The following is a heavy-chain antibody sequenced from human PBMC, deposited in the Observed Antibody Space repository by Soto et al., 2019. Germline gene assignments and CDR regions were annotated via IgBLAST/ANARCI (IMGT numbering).Heavy chain of an antibody. CDR3: ARVRGGDRHLYWYFDL. J-gene: IGHJ2*01. Sequence: QVQLVQSGAEVKKPGSSVKVSCKASGGTFSSYAISWVRQAPGQGLEWMGGVIPIFGTANYAQKFQGRVTITADESTSTAYMELSSLRSEDTAVYYCARVRGGDRHLYWYFDLWGRGTLVTVSS. D-gene: IGHD2-21*02. CDR2: VIPIFGTA. V-gene: IGHV1-69*01. CDR1: GGTFSSYA.